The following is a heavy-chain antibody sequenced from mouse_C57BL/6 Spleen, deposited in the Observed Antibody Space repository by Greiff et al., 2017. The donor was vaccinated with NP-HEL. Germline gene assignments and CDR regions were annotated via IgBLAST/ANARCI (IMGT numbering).Heavy chain of an antibody. D-gene: IGHD2-2*01. CDR2: ISYDGSN. CDR3: ARDGYDWYFDV. Sequence: EVQRVESGPGLVKPSQSLSLTCSVTGYSITSGYYWNWIRQFPGNKLEWMGYISYDGSNNYNPSLKNRISITRDTSKNQFFLKLNSVTTEGTAPFYCARDGYDWYFDVWGTGTTVTVSS. V-gene: IGHV3-6*01. J-gene: IGHJ1*03. CDR1: GYSITSGYY.